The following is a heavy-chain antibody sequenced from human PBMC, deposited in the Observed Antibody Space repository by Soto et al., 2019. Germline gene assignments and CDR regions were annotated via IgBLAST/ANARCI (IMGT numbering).Heavy chain of an antibody. CDR2: IYYSGST. V-gene: IGHV4-61*01. CDR1: GGSVSSGSYY. CDR3: ARRTSGYQPLDY. J-gene: IGHJ4*02. Sequence: TSETLSLTCTVSGGSVSSGSYYWNWIRQPPGKGLEWIGYIYYSGSTNYNPSLKSRVTISVDTSKNQFSLKLSSVTAADTAVYYCARRTSGYQPLDYWGQGPLVTVYS. D-gene: IGHD3-22*01.